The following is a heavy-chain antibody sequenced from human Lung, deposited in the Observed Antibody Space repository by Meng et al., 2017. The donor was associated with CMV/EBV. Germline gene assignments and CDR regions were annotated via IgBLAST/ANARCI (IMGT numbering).Heavy chain of an antibody. J-gene: IGHJ4*02. CDR1: GFTFSNVW. V-gene: IGHV3-15*01. D-gene: IGHD2-8*01. CDR3: TTDPGNGMYLPFDA. Sequence: GESLKISCAASGFTFSNVWMSWVRQAPGKGLEWVGRIQSNTDGGTPIYGAPAKGRFTISRDDSKSTLFLQLNSLKVEDTAVYYCTTDPGNGMYLPFDAWGQGXLVPVSS. CDR2: IQSNTDGGTP.